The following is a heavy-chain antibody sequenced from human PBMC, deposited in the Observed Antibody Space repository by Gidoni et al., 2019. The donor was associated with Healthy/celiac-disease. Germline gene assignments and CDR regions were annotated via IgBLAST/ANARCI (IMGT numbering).Heavy chain of an antibody. V-gene: IGHV3-11*06. J-gene: IGHJ5*02. D-gene: IGHD4-17*01. CDR2: ISSSSSYT. CDR1: GFTFSDYY. CDR3: AREGDPDADYGAQGGWFDP. Sequence: QVQLVESGGGLVKPGGSLRLSCAASGFTFSDYYMRWSRQAPGKGLEWVSYISSSSSYTTYADSVKGRFTISRDNAKNSLYLQMNSLRAEDTAVYYCAREGDPDADYGAQGGWFDPWGQGTLVTVSS.